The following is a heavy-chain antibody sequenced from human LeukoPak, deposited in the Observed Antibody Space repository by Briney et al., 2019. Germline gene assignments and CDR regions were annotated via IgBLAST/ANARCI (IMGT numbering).Heavy chain of an antibody. CDR2: IYYSGSN. V-gene: IGHV4-59*08. D-gene: IGHD2-21*02. CDR3: ARAAGGLLNNYYYYYMDV. J-gene: IGHJ6*03. CDR1: GGSISSYY. Sequence: SETLSLTCTLSGGSISSYYWSWIPQPPGKGLEWIGYIYYSGSNNYNPSLKSRVTISVDTSKHQFSLKLSSVTAADTAVYYCARAAGGLLNNYYYYYMDVWGKGTTVTVSS.